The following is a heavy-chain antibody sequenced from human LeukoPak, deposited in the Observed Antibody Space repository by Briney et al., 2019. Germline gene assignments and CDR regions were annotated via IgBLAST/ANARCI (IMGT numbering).Heavy chain of an antibody. CDR1: GVSISGGDY. V-gene: IGHV4-31*03. D-gene: IGHD1-26*01. J-gene: IGHJ5*02. Sequence: SETLSLTCTVSGVSISGGDYWSWIRQHPGKGLEWIGYIFYRGNTYYSPSLKSRVSMSIDTSKNQFSLMLSSVTAADTAVYYCARVIEYSGRFDPWGQGTLVTVSS. CDR3: ARVIEYSGRFDP. CDR2: IFYRGNT.